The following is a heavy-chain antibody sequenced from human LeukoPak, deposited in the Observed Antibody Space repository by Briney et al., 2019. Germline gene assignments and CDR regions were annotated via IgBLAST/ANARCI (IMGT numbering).Heavy chain of an antibody. Sequence: PSETLSLTCTVSGGSISSYYWSWIRQPPGKGLEWIGYIYYSGSTNYNPSLKSRVTISVDTSKNQFSLKLSSVTAADTAVYYCARDRIDWYFDLWGRGTLVTVSS. V-gene: IGHV4-59*01. CDR3: ARDRIDWYFDL. CDR1: GGSISSYY. J-gene: IGHJ2*01. CDR2: IYYSGST.